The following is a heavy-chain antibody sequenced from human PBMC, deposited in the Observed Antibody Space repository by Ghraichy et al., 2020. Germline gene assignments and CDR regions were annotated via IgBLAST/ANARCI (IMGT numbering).Heavy chain of an antibody. D-gene: IGHD6-19*01. CDR2: INPSGGST. Sequence: ASVKVSCKASGYTFTSYYMHWVRQAPGQGLEWMGIINPSGGSTSYAQKFQGRVTMTRDTSTSTVYMELSSLRSEDTAVYYCARDQTRYSSGWYSAFDIWGQGTMVTVSS. CDR1: GYTFTSYY. J-gene: IGHJ3*02. CDR3: ARDQTRYSSGWYSAFDI. V-gene: IGHV1-46*03.